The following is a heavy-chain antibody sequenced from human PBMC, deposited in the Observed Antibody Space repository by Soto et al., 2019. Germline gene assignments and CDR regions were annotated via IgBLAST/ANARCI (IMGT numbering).Heavy chain of an antibody. CDR1: NGSITSPHW. CDR2: IFHSGIT. J-gene: IGHJ4*01. V-gene: IGHV4-4*02. Sequence: SETLSLTCTISNGSITSPHWWSWARQAPGKGLEWIGEIFHSGITKYNPSLKSRVTLSIDKSQNQFSLKLTSATAADTAKYYSARERVVEDIVRGDPLFLGGKGKMVTVSS. D-gene: IGHD2-15*01. CDR3: ARERVVEDIVRGDPLFL.